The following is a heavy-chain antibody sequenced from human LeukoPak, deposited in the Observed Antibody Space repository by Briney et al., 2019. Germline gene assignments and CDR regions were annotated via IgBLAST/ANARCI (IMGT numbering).Heavy chain of an antibody. CDR3: AGRPDTAIVPIFDY. V-gene: IGHV1-2*02. CDR1: GYTFTTYD. CDR2: INPNSGGT. Sequence: GASVKVSCKASGYTFTTYDINWVRKATGQGLEWMGWINPNSGGTNYAQRFQGRVTMTGDTSISTAYMELSRLSSDDTAIYYCAGRPDTAIVPIFDYWGQGTLVTVSS. D-gene: IGHD5-18*01. J-gene: IGHJ4*02.